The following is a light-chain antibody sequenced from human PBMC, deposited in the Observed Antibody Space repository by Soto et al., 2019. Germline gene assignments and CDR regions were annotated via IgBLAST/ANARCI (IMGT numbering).Light chain of an antibody. Sequence: QAVVTQPPSASGTPGQRVTISCSGGSSNIGSNTVDWYHQLPGTAPKLLIYSSNQRPSGVPDRFSGSKSGTSASLAISGLQSDDEGDYYCAAWDDSLNGHVVFGGGTKLTVL. J-gene: IGLJ2*01. V-gene: IGLV1-44*01. CDR1: SSNIGSNT. CDR3: AAWDDSLNGHVV. CDR2: SSN.